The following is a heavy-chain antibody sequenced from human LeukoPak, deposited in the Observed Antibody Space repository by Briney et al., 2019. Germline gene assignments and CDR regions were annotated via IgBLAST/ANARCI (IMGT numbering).Heavy chain of an antibody. V-gene: IGHV4-4*07. CDR1: GGSISTYY. CDR3: ARELWFANAPGSWLDP. CDR2: IYTSATT. Sequence: PSETLSLTCTVSGGSISTYYWSWLRQPAGKGLEWIGRIYTSATTNFNPSLRSRVTLSIDASKNQVSLRLSSVTAADTAVYYCARELWFANAPGSWLDPWGQGTLVTVSS. D-gene: IGHD2-21*01. J-gene: IGHJ5*02.